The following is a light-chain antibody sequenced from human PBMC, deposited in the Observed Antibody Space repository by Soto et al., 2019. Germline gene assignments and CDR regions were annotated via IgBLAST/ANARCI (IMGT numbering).Light chain of an antibody. CDR1: DSDVGAYNY. J-gene: IGLJ2*01. CDR3: CSYAGAYTLMI. CDR2: DVS. Sequence: SVLTQPRSVSGSPGQSVTISCTGTDSDVGAYNYVSWYQHHPATAPRLILFDVSQRPSGVPDRFSGSKSGNTASLTISGPQTEDEADYYCCSYAGAYTLMIFGEGTQLTVL. V-gene: IGLV2-11*01.